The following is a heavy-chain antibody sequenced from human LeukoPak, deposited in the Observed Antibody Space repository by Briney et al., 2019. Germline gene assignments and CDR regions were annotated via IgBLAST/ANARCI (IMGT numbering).Heavy chain of an antibody. CDR1: GGSISSYY. CDR2: IYTSGST. D-gene: IGHD2-8*02. V-gene: IGHV4-4*07. J-gene: IGHJ4*02. Sequence: SETLSLTCTVSGGSISSYYWSWIRQPAGKGLEWIGRIYTSGSTNYNPSLKSRVTMSVDTSKNQFSLKLNSVTAADTAVYYCARLVPPGGGDCTGSNCHSVYYFDYWGQGTLVTVSS. CDR3: ARLVPPGGGDCTGSNCHSVYYFDY.